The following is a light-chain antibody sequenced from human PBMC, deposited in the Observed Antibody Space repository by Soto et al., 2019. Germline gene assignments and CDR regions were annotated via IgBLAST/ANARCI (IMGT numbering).Light chain of an antibody. CDR1: QSISSY. J-gene: IGKJ4*01. V-gene: IGKV1-39*01. CDR2: SAS. Sequence: DIQMTQSPSSLSASVGDSVTSXXRASQSISSYLNWYQQKPGKAPKVXIYSASNLQSGVPSRFSGSGSGTDFTLTIISLQPEDFATYYCQQSYSTPFTFGGGTKVDIK. CDR3: QQSYSTPFT.